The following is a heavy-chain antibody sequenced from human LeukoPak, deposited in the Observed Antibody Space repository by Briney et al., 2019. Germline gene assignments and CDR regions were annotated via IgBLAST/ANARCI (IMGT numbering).Heavy chain of an antibody. J-gene: IGHJ4*02. V-gene: IGHV1-24*01. D-gene: IGHD6-13*01. Sequence: GASVKVSCKVSGYTLAELSMHWVRQAPGKGLEWMGGFDPEDGETIYAQKFQGRVTMTRNTSISTAYMELSSLRSEDTAVYYCARGDSSSWFPFDYWGQGTLVTVSS. CDR3: ARGDSSSWFPFDY. CDR1: GYTLAELS. CDR2: FDPEDGET.